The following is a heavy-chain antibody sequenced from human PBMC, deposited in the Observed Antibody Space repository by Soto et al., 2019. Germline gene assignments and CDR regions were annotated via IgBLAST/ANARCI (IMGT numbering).Heavy chain of an antibody. CDR1: GFPFGSHG. CDR2: IWYDGSHK. CDR3: ARDVAATGAARWLDP. J-gene: IGHJ5*02. Sequence: QVQVVESGGGVVQSGRSLRLSCEASGFPFGSHGMHWVRQAPGKGLEWVAFIWYDGSHKDYAASVRGRFTISKDDSKNTLYLEIDILRGEDTAIYYCARDVAATGAARWLDPWGQGTLVSVSS. V-gene: IGHV3-33*01. D-gene: IGHD6-13*01.